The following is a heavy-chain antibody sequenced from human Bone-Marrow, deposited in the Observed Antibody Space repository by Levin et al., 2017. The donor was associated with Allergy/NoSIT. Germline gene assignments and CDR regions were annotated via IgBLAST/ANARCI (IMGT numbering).Heavy chain of an antibody. Sequence: GESLKISCAASGFTFSSYGMHWVRQAPGKGLEWVAVISYDGSNKYYADSVKGRFTISRDNSKNTLYLQMNSLRAEDTAVYYCAKDLLMGHPYPYAPGDYWGQGTLVTVSS. CDR2: ISYDGSNK. CDR3: AKDLLMGHPYPYAPGDY. V-gene: IGHV3-30*18. D-gene: IGHD2-2*01. J-gene: IGHJ4*02. CDR1: GFTFSSYG.